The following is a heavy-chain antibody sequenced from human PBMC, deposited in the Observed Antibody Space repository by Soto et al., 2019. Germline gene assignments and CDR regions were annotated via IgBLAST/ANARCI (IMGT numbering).Heavy chain of an antibody. CDR2: INHSGST. CDR1: GGSFSGYY. V-gene: IGHV4-34*01. Sequence: PSETLSLTCAVYGGSFSGYYWSWIRQPPGKGLEWIGEINHSGSTNYNPSLKSRVTISVDTSKNQFSLKLSSVTAADTAVYYCARPHNHYYDSSGRYYFDYWGQGTLVTVSS. CDR3: ARPHNHYYDSSGRYYFDY. J-gene: IGHJ4*02. D-gene: IGHD3-22*01.